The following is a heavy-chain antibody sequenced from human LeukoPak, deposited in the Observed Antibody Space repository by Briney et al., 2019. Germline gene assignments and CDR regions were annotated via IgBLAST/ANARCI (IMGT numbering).Heavy chain of an antibody. CDR2: IIPILGIA. CDR1: GGTFSSYA. D-gene: IGHD3-10*01. V-gene: IGHV1-69*04. J-gene: IGHJ4*02. CDR3: EFYGQYGKDFDY. Sequence: ASVKVSCKASGGTFSSYAISWVRQAPGQGLEWMGRIIPILGIANYAQKFQGRVTITADKSTSTAYMELSSLRSEDTAVYYCEFYGQYGKDFDYWGQGTLVTVSS.